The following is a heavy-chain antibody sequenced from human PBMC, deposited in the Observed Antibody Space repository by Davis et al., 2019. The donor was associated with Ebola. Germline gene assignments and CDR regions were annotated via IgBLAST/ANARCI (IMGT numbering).Heavy chain of an antibody. CDR2: INPIGNSA. D-gene: IGHD3-10*01. Sequence: AASVKVSCKASGYTFTIYFMHWVRQAPGQGLEWMGMINPIGNSATYAQKFQGRVTMTRDTSTSTVYMELSSLRSDDTAVYFCARGYFGSGSYYTSSYYFDNWGQGTLVTVSS. CDR1: GYTFTIYF. V-gene: IGHV1-46*01. CDR3: ARGYFGSGSYYTSSYYFDN. J-gene: IGHJ4*02.